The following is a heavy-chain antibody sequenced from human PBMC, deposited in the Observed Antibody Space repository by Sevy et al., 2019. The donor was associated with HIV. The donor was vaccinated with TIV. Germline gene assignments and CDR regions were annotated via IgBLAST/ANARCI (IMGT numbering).Heavy chain of an antibody. Sequence: GGSLRLSCAASGFTFSSYAMSWVRQAPGKGLEWVSAISGSGGSTYYADSVKGRFTISRDNSKNTLYLQMNSLRAEDTAVYYCAKAGYYGSGSYVATFDYWGQGTLVTVSS. D-gene: IGHD3-10*01. J-gene: IGHJ4*02. CDR3: AKAGYYGSGSYVATFDY. CDR1: GFTFSSYA. CDR2: ISGSGGST. V-gene: IGHV3-23*01.